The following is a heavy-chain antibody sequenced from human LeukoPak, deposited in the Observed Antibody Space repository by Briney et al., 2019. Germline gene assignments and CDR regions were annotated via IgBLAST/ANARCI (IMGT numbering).Heavy chain of an antibody. CDR3: ARDKIVGPTTLDY. J-gene: IGHJ4*02. V-gene: IGHV3-7*01. CDR2: IKQDGSEK. Sequence: GGSLRLSCAASGFTFSSYWMSWVRQAPGKGLEWVANIKQDGSEKYYVDSVKGRFTISRDNAKNSLYLQMNSLRADDTAIYYCARDKIVGPTTLDYWGQGTLVTVSS. CDR1: GFTFSSYW. D-gene: IGHD1-26*01.